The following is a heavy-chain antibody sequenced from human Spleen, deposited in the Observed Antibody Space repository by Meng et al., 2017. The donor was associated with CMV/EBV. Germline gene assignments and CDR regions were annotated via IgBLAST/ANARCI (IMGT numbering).Heavy chain of an antibody. D-gene: IGHD3-3*01. J-gene: IGHJ5*02. V-gene: IGHV4-61*01. CDR1: GASVSSGSYY. CDR3: ARTDFWGAYDTEISWFDP. Sequence: SETLSLTCTVSGASVSSGSYYWSWIRQPPGKGLDWIGYIYYFGSTNYNPSLKSRVTISVDTSKNQFSLNLSYVTAADTAVYYCARTDFWGAYDTEISWFDPWGQGTLVTVSS. CDR2: IYYFGST.